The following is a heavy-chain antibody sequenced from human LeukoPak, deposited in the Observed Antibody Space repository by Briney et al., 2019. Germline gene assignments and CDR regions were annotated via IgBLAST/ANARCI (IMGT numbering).Heavy chain of an antibody. CDR2: IIPIFGTA. CDR1: GGTFSSYA. Sequence: SVKVSCKASGGTFSSYAISWVRQAPGQGLEWMGGIIPIFGTANYAQKFQGRVTITTDESTSTAYMELSSLRSEDTAVYYCARGIGRYSYGSEFDYWGQGTLVTVSS. J-gene: IGHJ4*02. CDR3: ARGIGRYSYGSEFDY. D-gene: IGHD5-18*01. V-gene: IGHV1-69*05.